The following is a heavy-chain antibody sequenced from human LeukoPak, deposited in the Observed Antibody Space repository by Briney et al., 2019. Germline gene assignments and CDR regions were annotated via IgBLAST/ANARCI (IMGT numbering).Heavy chain of an antibody. J-gene: IGHJ5*02. V-gene: IGHV3-21*01. CDR2: ISDDGAYI. CDR3: ARDPHNVAANWFDP. CDR1: GFTFKDYA. Sequence: GGSLRLSCAASGFTFKDYALNWVRQTPGKGLEWVSSISDDGAYIYYADSVRGRFTISRDNANSSLYLQMDSLSPEDTAVYYCARDPHNVAANWFDPWGQGALVTVSS. D-gene: IGHD6-13*01.